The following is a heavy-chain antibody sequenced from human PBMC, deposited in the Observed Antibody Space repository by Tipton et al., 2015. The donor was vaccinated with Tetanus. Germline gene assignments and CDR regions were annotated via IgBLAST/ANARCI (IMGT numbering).Heavy chain of an antibody. CDR2: IYYSGST. CDR1: GGSISSYY. J-gene: IGHJ3*02. CDR3: ARVYSGSYQSPEADAFDI. V-gene: IGHV4-59*01. Sequence: TLSLTCTVSGGSISSYYWSWIRQPPGKGLEWIGYIYYSGSTNYNPSLKSRVTISVDTSKNQFSLKLSSVTAADTAVYYCARVYSGSYQSPEADAFDIWGQGTMVTVSS. D-gene: IGHD1-26*01.